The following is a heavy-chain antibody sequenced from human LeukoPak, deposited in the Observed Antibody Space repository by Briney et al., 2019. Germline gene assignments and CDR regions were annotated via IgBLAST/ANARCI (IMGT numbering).Heavy chain of an antibody. V-gene: IGHV6-1*01. CDR1: GDSVSSNSAA. CDR3: ARVVSTYGSGRLTPDYYYYYMDV. J-gene: IGHJ6*03. D-gene: IGHD3-10*01. Sequence: SQTLSLTCAVSGDSVSSNSAAWNWIRQSPSRGLEWLGRTYYRSTWYSDYAVSVKSRITINPDTSKNQFSLQLNSVTPEDTAIYYCARVVSTYGSGRLTPDYYYYYMDVWGKGTTVTVSS. CDR2: TYYRSTWYS.